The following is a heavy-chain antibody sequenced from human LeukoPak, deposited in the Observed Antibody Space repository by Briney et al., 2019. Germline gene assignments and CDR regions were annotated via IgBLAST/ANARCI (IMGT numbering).Heavy chain of an antibody. V-gene: IGHV4-31*03. J-gene: IGHJ4*02. D-gene: IGHD3-10*01. CDR1: GASIGNDNYY. CDR2: IYYSGSA. Sequence: SQTLSLTCTVYGASIGNDNYYWSWIRQHPGKGLEWIGYIYYSGSAYFNPSPKSRLTLSVDTSKRQFSLNLNSVTAADTAVYYCARLYGSGKNYFDSWGQGTLVTVSS. CDR3: ARLYGSGKNYFDS.